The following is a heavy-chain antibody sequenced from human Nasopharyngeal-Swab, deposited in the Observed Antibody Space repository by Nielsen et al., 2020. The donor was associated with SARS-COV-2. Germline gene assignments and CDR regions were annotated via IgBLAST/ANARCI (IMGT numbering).Heavy chain of an antibody. Sequence: GESLKISCAASGFTFSSYGMHWVRQAPGKGLEWVAVIWYDGSNKYYADSVKGRLTISRDNSKNTLYLQMNSLRAEDTAVYYCAREDTAMVVDYWGQGTLVTVSS. V-gene: IGHV3-33*01. CDR3: AREDTAMVVDY. CDR2: IWYDGSNK. J-gene: IGHJ4*02. D-gene: IGHD5-18*01. CDR1: GFTFSSYG.